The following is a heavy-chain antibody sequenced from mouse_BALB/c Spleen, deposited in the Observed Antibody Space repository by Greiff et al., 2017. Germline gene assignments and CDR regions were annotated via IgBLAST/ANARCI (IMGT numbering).Heavy chain of an antibody. CDR1: GYSITSDYA. CDR2: ISYSGST. Sequence: EVQLVESGPGLVKPSQSLSLTCTVTGYSITSDYAWNWIRQFPGNKLEWMGYISYSGSTSYNPSLKSRISITRDTSKNQFFLQLNSVTTEDTATYYCARGGDPGSAMDYWGQGTPVTVSS. V-gene: IGHV3-2*02. J-gene: IGHJ4*01. CDR3: ARGGDPGSAMDY.